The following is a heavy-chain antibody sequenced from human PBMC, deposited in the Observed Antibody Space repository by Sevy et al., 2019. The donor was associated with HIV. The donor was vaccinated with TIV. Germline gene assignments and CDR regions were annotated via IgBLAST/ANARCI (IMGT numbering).Heavy chain of an antibody. Sequence: ASVKVSCKASGYTFTSYAIHWVRQAPGQRLEWMGWINPGNGNTKYSQKFPGRVTITRDTSASTTYMELSSLRSEDTAVYYCARSVIPTAIFDYWGRGTLVTVSS. V-gene: IGHV1-3*01. D-gene: IGHD2-2*01. CDR2: INPGNGNT. CDR1: GYTFTSYA. CDR3: ARSVIPTAIFDY. J-gene: IGHJ4*02.